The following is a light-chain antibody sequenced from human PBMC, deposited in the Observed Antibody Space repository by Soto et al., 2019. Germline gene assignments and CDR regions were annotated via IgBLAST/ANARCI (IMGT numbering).Light chain of an antibody. Sequence: QSVLAQPPSASGTPGQRVSISCSGSSSNIESNSVNWYRHLPGTAPKLLIYSDNQRPSGVPDRISGSKSGTSASLAISGLQSEDAADYYCAAWDDTLNGPVFGTGTKVTVL. J-gene: IGLJ1*01. CDR2: SDN. CDR3: AAWDDTLNGPV. CDR1: SSNIESNS. V-gene: IGLV1-44*01.